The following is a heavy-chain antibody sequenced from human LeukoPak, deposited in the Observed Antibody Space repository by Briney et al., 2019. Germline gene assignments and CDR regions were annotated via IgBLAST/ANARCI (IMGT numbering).Heavy chain of an antibody. J-gene: IGHJ6*03. CDR2: IYASGST. CDR1: GGSISSYY. Sequence: SETLSLTCTVSGGSISSYYWSRIRQPAGKGLEWIGLIYASGSTSYNPSLMSRVTLSVDTSKNQFSLKLSSVTAADTAVYYCARKVPDYYMDVWGKGTTVTVSS. CDR3: ARKVPDYYMDV. V-gene: IGHV4-4*07. D-gene: IGHD2-2*01.